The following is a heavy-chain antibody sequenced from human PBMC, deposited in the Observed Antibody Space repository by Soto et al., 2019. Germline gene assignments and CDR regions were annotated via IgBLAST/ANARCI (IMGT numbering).Heavy chain of an antibody. Sequence: RASVKVSCKTSGYTFTSFSITWVRQAPGQGLEWMGWISAYNGDTDHAQNLQGRVTMTTDTSTSTAYMEMRSLRSDDTAVYYCARGGRTYGLDVWGQGTTVTVSS. D-gene: IGHD1-26*01. CDR1: GYTFTSFS. CDR3: ARGGRTYGLDV. V-gene: IGHV1-18*04. CDR2: ISAYNGDT. J-gene: IGHJ6*02.